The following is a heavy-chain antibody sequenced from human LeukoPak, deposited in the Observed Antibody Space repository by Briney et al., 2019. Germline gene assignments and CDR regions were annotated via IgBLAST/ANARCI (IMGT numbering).Heavy chain of an antibody. J-gene: IGHJ6*03. V-gene: IGHV4-34*01. CDR2: INHSGST. CDR3: ARRGVLYYYYYMDV. CDR1: GGSFSGYY. D-gene: IGHD2/OR15-2a*01. Sequence: SETLSLTCAVYGGSFSGYYWSWIRQPPGKGLECIGEINHSGSTNYNPSLKSRVTISVDTSKNQFSLKLSSVTAADTAVYYCARRGVLYYYYYMDVWGKGTTVTISS.